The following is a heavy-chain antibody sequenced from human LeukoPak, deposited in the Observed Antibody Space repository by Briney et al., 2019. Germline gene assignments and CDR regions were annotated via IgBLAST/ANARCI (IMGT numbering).Heavy chain of an antibody. CDR1: GFTFSSYA. J-gene: IGHJ6*02. CDR3: ARDDGFLEWLGVPNYYYYGMDV. V-gene: IGHV3-30-3*01. D-gene: IGHD3-3*01. Sequence: PGGSLRLSCAASGFTFSSYAMHWVRQAPGKGLEWVAVISYDGSNKYYADSVKGRFTISRDNSKNTLYLQMNSLRAEDTAVYYCARDDGFLEWLGVPNYYYYGMDVWGQGTTVTVSS. CDR2: ISYDGSNK.